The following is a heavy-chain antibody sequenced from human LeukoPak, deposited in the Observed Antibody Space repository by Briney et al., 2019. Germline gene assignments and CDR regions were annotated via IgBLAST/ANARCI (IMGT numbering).Heavy chain of an antibody. CDR3: ARQYNYDSRAFDY. J-gene: IGHJ4*02. CDR2: ISSGGSTI. CDR1: GFTFSDYY. Sequence: GGSLRLSCAAPGFTFSDYYMNWIRQAPGKGLEWVSYISSGGSTINYADSVEGRFTISRDNAKNSLYLQMNSLRAEDTAVYYCARQYNYDSRAFDYWGQGTLVTVSS. D-gene: IGHD5-18*01. V-gene: IGHV3-11*01.